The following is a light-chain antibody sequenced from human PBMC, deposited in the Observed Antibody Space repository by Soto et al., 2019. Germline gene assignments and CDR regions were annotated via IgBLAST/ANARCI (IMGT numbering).Light chain of an antibody. CDR1: SSDVGGYNY. CDR3: CSYAGSSYV. J-gene: IGLJ1*01. V-gene: IGLV2-11*01. Sequence: QSALTQPRSVSGSPGQSVTISCTGTSSDVGGYNYVSWYQQHPGKAPKLMIYDVSKRPSGVPDRFSGSKSGNTASLTISGLQAEDEAHYYCCSYAGSSYVFGTWTKLTVL. CDR2: DVS.